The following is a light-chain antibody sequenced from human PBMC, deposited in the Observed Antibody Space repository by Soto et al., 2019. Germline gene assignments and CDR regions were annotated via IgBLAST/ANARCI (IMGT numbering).Light chain of an antibody. CDR2: GAS. CDR3: HQYGGSET. V-gene: IGKV3-20*01. J-gene: IGKJ1*01. CDR1: QSVSSDY. Sequence: EIVLTQSPGTLSLSPGEGATLSCRASQSVSSDYLAWYQQKPGQAPRLLIYGASRRPTGIPDRFSGSGSGTDFTLTISRLEPEDFAVYYSHQYGGSETFGQGTKVDIK.